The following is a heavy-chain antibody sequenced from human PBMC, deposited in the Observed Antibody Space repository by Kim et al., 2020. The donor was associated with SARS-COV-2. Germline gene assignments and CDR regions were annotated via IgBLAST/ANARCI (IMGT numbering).Heavy chain of an antibody. CDR1: GGTFSSYA. CDR3: ARVYGSGRGGFD. Sequence: SVKVSCKASGGTFSSYAISWVRQAPGQGLEWMGRIIPILGIANYAQKFQGRVTITADKSTSTAYMELSSRGSEDTAVYYCARVYGSGRGGFDWGQGTLVTVSS. J-gene: IGHJ4*02. D-gene: IGHD3-10*01. CDR2: IIPILGIA. V-gene: IGHV1-69*04.